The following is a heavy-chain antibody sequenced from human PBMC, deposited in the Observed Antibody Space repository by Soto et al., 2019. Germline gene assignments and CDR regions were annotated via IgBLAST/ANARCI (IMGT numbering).Heavy chain of an antibody. J-gene: IGHJ4*02. V-gene: IGHV4-31*03. Sequence: QVQLQESGPGLVKPSQTLSLTCTVSGGSISSGGYYWSWIRQHPGKGLEWIGYIYYSGSTYYNPSLKSRVTISXXTXKXXFSLKLSSVTAADTAVYYCARAPAIPDYGGSYFDYWGQGTLVTVSS. CDR1: GGSISSGGYY. CDR2: IYYSGST. CDR3: ARAPAIPDYGGSYFDY. D-gene: IGHD4-17*01.